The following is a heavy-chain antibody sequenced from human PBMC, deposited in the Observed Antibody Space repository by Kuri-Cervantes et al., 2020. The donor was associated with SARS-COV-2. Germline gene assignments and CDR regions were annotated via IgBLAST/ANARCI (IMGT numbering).Heavy chain of an antibody. J-gene: IGHJ4*02. CDR1: GFTFSSYA. CDR3: AKVSWGYYFDY. CDR2: ISGSGGST. V-gene: IGHV3-23*01. Sequence: GGSLRLSCAASGFTFSSYAMSWVRQAPGKGLEWAPAISGSGGSTYYADSVKGRFTISRDNSKNTLYLQMNSLRAEDTAVYYCAKVSWGYYFDYWGQGTLVTVSS. D-gene: IGHD3-16*01.